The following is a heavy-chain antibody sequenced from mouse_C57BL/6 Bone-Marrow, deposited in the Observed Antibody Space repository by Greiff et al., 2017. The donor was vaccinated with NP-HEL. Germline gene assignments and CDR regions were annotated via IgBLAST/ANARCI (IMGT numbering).Heavy chain of an antibody. CDR2: IDPETGGT. Sequence: QVQLQQSGAELVRPGASVTLSCKASGYTFTDYEMHWVKQTPVHGLEWIGAIDPETGGTASNQKFKGKAILTADKSSSTAYMELRSLTSEDSAVYYCTTPYYGSSPGYFDVWGTGTTVTVSS. J-gene: IGHJ1*03. CDR1: GYTFTDYE. CDR3: TTPYYGSSPGYFDV. D-gene: IGHD1-1*01. V-gene: IGHV1-15*01.